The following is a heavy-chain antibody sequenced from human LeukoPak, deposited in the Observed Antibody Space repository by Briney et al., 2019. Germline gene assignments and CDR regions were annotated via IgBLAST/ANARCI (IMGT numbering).Heavy chain of an antibody. Sequence: GGSLRLSCAASGFTFSSYEMNWVRQAPGKGLEWISYISSSGSSIYYADSVKGRFTISRDNAKNSLFLQMNSLRAEDTAVCYCARGVYYDSSGYGFGPWGQGTLVTVSS. CDR3: ARGVYYDSSGYGFGP. CDR2: ISSSGSSI. CDR1: GFTFSSYE. V-gene: IGHV3-48*03. J-gene: IGHJ5*02. D-gene: IGHD3-22*01.